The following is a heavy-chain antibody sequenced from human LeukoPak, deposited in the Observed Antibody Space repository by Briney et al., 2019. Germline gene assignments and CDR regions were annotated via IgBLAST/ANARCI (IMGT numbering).Heavy chain of an antibody. CDR3: ARDRPSYYYDSSGYAPEADY. Sequence: PGGSLRLSCTVSGFTVSSNSMSRVRQAPGKGLEWVSFIFSSTHYSDSVKGRFTISRDNSKNTLYLQMNSLRAEDTAVYYCARDRPSYYYDSSGYAPEADYWGQGTLVTVSS. V-gene: IGHV3-53*01. CDR2: IFSST. D-gene: IGHD3-22*01. CDR1: GFTVSSNS. J-gene: IGHJ4*02.